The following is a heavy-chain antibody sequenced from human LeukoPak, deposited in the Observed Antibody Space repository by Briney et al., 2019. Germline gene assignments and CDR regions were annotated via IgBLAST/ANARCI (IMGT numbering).Heavy chain of an antibody. Sequence: ASVKVSCKASGYTFTSYDINWVRQVTGQGLEWMGWMNPNSGNTGYAQKFQGRVTMTRNTSISTAYMELSSLRSEDTAVYYCARLGYCSGGSCSSYYMDVWGKGTTVTISS. V-gene: IGHV1-8*01. CDR3: ARLGYCSGGSCSSYYMDV. D-gene: IGHD2-15*01. J-gene: IGHJ6*03. CDR2: MNPNSGNT. CDR1: GYTFTSYD.